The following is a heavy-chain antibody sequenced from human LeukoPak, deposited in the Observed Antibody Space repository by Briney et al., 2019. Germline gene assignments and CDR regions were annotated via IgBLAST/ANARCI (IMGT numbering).Heavy chain of an antibody. CDR2: ISGSGGST. CDR1: GFTFSNYA. Sequence: GGSLRLSCAASGFTFSNYAMSWVRQAPGKGLEWVSAISGSGGSTYYADSVKGRFTISRDNSKNTLYLQMNSLRAEDTAVYYCASDSGYVSRDYWGQGTLVTVSS. J-gene: IGHJ4*02. D-gene: IGHD5-12*01. CDR3: ASDSGYVSRDY. V-gene: IGHV3-23*01.